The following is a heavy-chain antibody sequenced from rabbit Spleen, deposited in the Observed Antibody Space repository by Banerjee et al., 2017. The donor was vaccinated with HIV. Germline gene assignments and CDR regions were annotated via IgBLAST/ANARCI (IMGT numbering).Heavy chain of an antibody. CDR3: ARDAGSYDYIDGYFSL. D-gene: IGHD8-1*01. CDR2: IDTGSSGFT. V-gene: IGHV1S40*01. J-gene: IGHJ4*01. Sequence: QSLEESGGDLVKPGASLTLTCIASGVSFSGDSYMCLVRQAPGKGLEWIVCIDTGSSGFTYFASWAKGRFTISKTSSTTVTLQMTSLTAADTATYFCARDAGSYDYIDGYFSLWGPGTLVTVS. CDR1: GVSFSGDSY.